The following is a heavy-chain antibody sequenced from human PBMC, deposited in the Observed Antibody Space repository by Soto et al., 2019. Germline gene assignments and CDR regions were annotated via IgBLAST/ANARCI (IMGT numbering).Heavy chain of an antibody. D-gene: IGHD3-10*01. CDR2: FRSSGDGGTT. CDR3: AKKVNSGPGSQYFDY. V-gene: IGHV3-23*01. Sequence: GGSLRLSCAASGFTFSSYSMSWVRQAPGKGLEWVSGFRSSGDGGTTYYADSVKGRFTISRDNSKNTLFLQMNSLRAEDTAIYYCAKKVNSGPGSQYFDYWGQGTLVTVS. CDR1: GFTFSSYS. J-gene: IGHJ4*02.